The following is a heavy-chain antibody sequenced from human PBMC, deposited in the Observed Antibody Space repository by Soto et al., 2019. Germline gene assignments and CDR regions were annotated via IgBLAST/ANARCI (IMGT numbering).Heavy chain of an antibody. CDR1: GGSISSYY. D-gene: IGHD3-22*01. CDR3: ARSPEDSSGPYGMDV. Sequence: QVQLQESGPGLVKPSETLSLTCTVSGGSISSYYWSWIRQPPGKGLEWIGYIYYSGSTNYNPSLTSRVTISVDTSKNQFSLKLSSVTAADTAVYYCARSPEDSSGPYGMDVWGQGTTVTVSS. J-gene: IGHJ6*02. V-gene: IGHV4-59*01. CDR2: IYYSGST.